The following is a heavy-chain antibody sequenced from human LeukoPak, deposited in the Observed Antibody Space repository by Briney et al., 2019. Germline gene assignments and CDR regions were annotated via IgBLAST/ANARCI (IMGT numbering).Heavy chain of an antibody. J-gene: IGHJ4*02. V-gene: IGHV3-21*05. CDR1: GFIFSNHG. CDR2: ISSTSSDI. CDR3: ARRGPYFDY. Sequence: GGSLRLSCTASGFIFSNHGMNWVRQAPGKGLEWISYISSTSSDIYYLDSVKGRFTISRDNAKNSLYLQMNSLRAEDTSIYYCARRGPYFDYWGQGILVTVSS. D-gene: IGHD3-10*01.